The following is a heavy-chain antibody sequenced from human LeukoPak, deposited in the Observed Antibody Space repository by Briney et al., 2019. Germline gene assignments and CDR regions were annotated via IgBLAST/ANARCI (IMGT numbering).Heavy chain of an antibody. D-gene: IGHD3-22*01. CDR1: GGSFSGYY. V-gene: IGHV4-34*01. Sequence: SETLSLTCAVYGGSFSGYYWSWIRQPPGKGLEWIGKINYSGSTNYNPSLKSRVTISVDMSKNQFSLKLTSVTAADTAVYYCARLIHYDSSGYLDYWGQGSLVTVSS. J-gene: IGHJ4*02. CDR3: ARLIHYDSSGYLDY. CDR2: INYSGST.